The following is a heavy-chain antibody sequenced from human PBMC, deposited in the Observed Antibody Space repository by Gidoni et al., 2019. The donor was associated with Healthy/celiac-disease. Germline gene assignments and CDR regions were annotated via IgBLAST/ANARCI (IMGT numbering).Heavy chain of an antibody. Sequence: QLQLQESGPGLVKHSETLSLTCTVSGCSISSSSYYWGWIRQPPGKGLEWIGSIYYSGSTYYNPSLKSRVTISVDTSKNQFSLKLSSVTAADTAVYYCARQDIYTRPGFDPWGQGTLVTVSS. J-gene: IGHJ5*02. D-gene: IGHD4-4*01. CDR2: IYYSGST. CDR3: ARQDIYTRPGFDP. V-gene: IGHV4-39*01. CDR1: GCSISSSSYY.